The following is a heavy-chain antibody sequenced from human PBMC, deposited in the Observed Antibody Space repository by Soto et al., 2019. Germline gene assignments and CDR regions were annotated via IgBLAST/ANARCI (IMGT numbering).Heavy chain of an antibody. Sequence: EVQVVESGGGLVQPGGSRRLSCAVSGLTFSTYNFNWVRQAPGKGLEWISFINPGTTTRHYADSVKGRFTISRDNAKNSLYLQMNSLTDADTAVYYCVRAWGASSYGHFYWGQGTLVTVSS. CDR3: VRAWGASSYGHFY. CDR1: GLTFSTYN. CDR2: INPGTTTR. J-gene: IGHJ4*02. D-gene: IGHD5-18*01. V-gene: IGHV3-48*02.